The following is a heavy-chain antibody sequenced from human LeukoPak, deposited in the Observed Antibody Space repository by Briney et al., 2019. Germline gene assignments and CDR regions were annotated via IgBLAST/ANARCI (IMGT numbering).Heavy chain of an antibody. Sequence: GGSLRLSCAASGFTFSNYGMHWVRQAPGKGLGWVAVIWYDGSNKYYADSVKGRFTISRENSKNTVYLQMNSLGAEDTALYFCARWYYYDSSGCPDYWGQGTLVTVSS. CDR3: ARWYYYDSSGCPDY. J-gene: IGHJ4*02. CDR1: GFTFSNYG. D-gene: IGHD3-22*01. CDR2: IWYDGSNK. V-gene: IGHV3-33*01.